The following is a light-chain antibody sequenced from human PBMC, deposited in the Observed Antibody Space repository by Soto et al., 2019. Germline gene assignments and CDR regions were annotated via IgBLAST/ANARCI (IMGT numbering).Light chain of an antibody. CDR3: QQAHSFPRT. Sequence: DIQMTQSPSSVSASVGDRVTITCRASQGISSRLAWYQHKPGKAPKLLLYVASTLQSGVPSRFSGSGSGTDFTRTISSLQPEDFATYYCQQAHSFPRTFGQGTKVEIK. V-gene: IGKV1-12*01. CDR2: VAS. J-gene: IGKJ1*01. CDR1: QGISSR.